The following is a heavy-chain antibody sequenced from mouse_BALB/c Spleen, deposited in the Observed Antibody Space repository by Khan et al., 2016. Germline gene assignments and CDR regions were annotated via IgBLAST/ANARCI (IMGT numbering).Heavy chain of an antibody. V-gene: IGHV1S56*01. CDR1: GYAFTSYY. CDR2: NYPGDGMI. D-gene: IGHD2-3*01. J-gene: IGHJ3*01. CDR3: ARVYDGYSAWFDY. Sequence: QVRLQQSGPELVKPGASVKMSCKASGYAFTSYYIHWVKQRPGQGLEWIGWNYPGDGMINYNEKFRGRTTLTADKSSSTAYMLLSSLTSEDSAIYFCARVYDGYSAWFDYWGQGTLVTVSA.